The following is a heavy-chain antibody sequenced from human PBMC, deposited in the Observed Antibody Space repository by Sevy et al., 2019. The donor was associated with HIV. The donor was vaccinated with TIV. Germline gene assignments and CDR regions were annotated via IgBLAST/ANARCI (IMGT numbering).Heavy chain of an antibody. V-gene: IGHV3-23*01. CDR2: FRGSGGST. CDR3: AKDRVWEQGDAFDI. J-gene: IGHJ3*02. CDR1: GFTFSSYA. D-gene: IGHD6-13*01. Sequence: GGSLRLSCAASGFTFSSYAMSWVRQAPGKGLEWVSGFRGSGGSTKYADSVKGRFTISRDNSKNTLYLQMKSLRAEDTALYYVAKDRVWEQGDAFDIWGQGTMVTVSS.